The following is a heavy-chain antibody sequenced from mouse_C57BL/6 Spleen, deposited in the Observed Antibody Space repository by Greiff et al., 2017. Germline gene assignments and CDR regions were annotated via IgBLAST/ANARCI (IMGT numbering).Heavy chain of an antibody. D-gene: IGHD2-2*01. CDR3: ARDRGYGYGADY. CDR2: ISYDGSN. CDR1: GYSITSGYY. Sequence: EVQLVESGPGLVKPSQSLSLTCSVTGYSITSGYYWNWIRQFPGNKLEWMGYISYDGSNNYNPSLKNRISITRDTSKNQFFLKLNSVTTEDTATYYCARDRGYGYGADYWGQGTSVTVSS. J-gene: IGHJ4*01. V-gene: IGHV3-6*01.